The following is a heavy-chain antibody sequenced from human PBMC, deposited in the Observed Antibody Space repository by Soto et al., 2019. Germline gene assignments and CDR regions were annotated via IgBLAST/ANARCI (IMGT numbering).Heavy chain of an antibody. CDR1: GFTFSNYG. J-gene: IGHJ6*02. CDR3: ARDRGYDAHDYYYNAMDV. Sequence: GGSLRLSCAASGFTFSNYGMHWVRQAPGKGLEWVAIIWYDGSNDYYVDSVKGRFTISRDNAKNSLYLQMNSLRAEDTAVYYCARDRGYDAHDYYYNAMDVWGQGTMVTVSS. V-gene: IGHV3-33*01. D-gene: IGHD2-15*01. CDR2: IWYDGSND.